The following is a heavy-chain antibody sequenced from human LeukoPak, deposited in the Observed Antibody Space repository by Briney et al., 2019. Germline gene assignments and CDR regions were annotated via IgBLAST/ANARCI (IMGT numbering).Heavy chain of an antibody. Sequence: GASVKVSCKASGYTFTGYYMHWVRQAPGQGLEWMGWINPNSGGTNYAQKFQGRVTMTRDTSISTAYMELSRLRSDDTAVYYCARVNGLCSSTSCNPASDAFDIWGQGTMVTVSS. D-gene: IGHD2-2*01. CDR1: GYTFTGYY. J-gene: IGHJ3*02. CDR3: ARVNGLCSSTSCNPASDAFDI. V-gene: IGHV1-2*02. CDR2: INPNSGGT.